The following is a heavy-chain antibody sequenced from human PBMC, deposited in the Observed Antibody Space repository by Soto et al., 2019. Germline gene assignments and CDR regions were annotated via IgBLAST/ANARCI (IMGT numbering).Heavy chain of an antibody. CDR3: AKCLHLLDDMDV. V-gene: IGHV3-23*01. D-gene: IGHD2-15*01. J-gene: IGHJ6*02. CDR1: GFTFNTYA. Sequence: PGGSLRLSCAASGFTFNTYAINWVRQAPGKGLEWVAGISGGGKNTFYADSVKGRFTISRDNSKDTVLLQMNSLRVEDTAVYYCAKCLHLLDDMDVWGQGATVTVSS. CDR2: ISGGGKNT.